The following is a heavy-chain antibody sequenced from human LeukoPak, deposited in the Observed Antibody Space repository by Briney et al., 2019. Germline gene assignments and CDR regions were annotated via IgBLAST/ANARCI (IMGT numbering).Heavy chain of an antibody. J-gene: IGHJ4*02. CDR3: ARVPYSSGGYVIDY. V-gene: IGHV1-2*02. Sequence: ASVKVSCKASGFTFTGYYMHWVRQAPGQGLEWMGWINPNSGGTNYAQKFQGSVTMTRDTSVSTAYMELSRLTSDDTAVYYCARVPYSSGGYVIDYWGQGTLVTVSS. CDR1: GFTFTGYY. CDR2: INPNSGGT. D-gene: IGHD6-19*01.